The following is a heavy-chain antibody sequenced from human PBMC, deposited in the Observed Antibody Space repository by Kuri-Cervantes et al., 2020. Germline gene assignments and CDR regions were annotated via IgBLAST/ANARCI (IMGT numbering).Heavy chain of an antibody. CDR2: ISYDGSNK. CDR3: ARGGEDIVVVPAAPLKDYYYYYYMDV. Sequence: GGSLRLSCAASGFTFSSYAMHWVRQAPGKGLEWVAVISYDGSNKYYADSVKGRFTISRDNSKNTLYLQMNSLRAEDTAVYYCARGGEDIVVVPAAPLKDYYYYYYMDVWGKGTTVTVSS. CDR1: GFTFSSYA. V-gene: IGHV3-30-3*01. D-gene: IGHD2-2*01. J-gene: IGHJ6*03.